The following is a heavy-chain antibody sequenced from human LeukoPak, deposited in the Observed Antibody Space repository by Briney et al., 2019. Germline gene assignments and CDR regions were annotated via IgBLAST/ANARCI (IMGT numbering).Heavy chain of an antibody. J-gene: IGHJ4*02. CDR3: ARGIQLWSYYFDY. D-gene: IGHD5-18*01. CDR2: INPNSGGT. V-gene: IGHV1-2*04. CDR1: GYTFTGYY. Sequence: ASVKFSCKASGYTFTGYYMHWVRQAPGQGLEWMGWINPNSGGTNYAQKFQGWVTMTRDTSISTAYMELSRLRSDDTAVYYCARGIQLWSYYFDYWGQGTLVTVSS.